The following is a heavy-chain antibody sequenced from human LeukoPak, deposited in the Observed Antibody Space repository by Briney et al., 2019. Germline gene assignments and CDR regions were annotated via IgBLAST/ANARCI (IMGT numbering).Heavy chain of an antibody. D-gene: IGHD2-15*01. V-gene: IGHV1-46*01. CDR3: ARDGSNVVVPATPGRYFDY. J-gene: IGHJ4*02. Sequence: ASVKVSCTASGYSFTSYYMHWVRQAPGQGLEWMGIFNPSGGSTSYAQQFQGRVTMTRDTSTSTVYMELSSLRSEDTAVYFCARDGSNVVVPATPGRYFDYWGQGTLVAVPT. CDR1: GYSFTSYY. CDR2: FNPSGGST.